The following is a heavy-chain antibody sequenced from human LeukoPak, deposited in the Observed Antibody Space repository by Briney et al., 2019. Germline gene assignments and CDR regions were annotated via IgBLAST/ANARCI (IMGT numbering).Heavy chain of an antibody. CDR2: INPGSGGT. D-gene: IGHD6-25*01. CDR1: RNTXNGNY. V-gene: IGHV1-2*02. J-gene: IGHJ4*02. Sequence: ASVKVSCKSSRNTXNGNYMHWVRQTPGQGLEWMGWINPGSGGTNYAQKFQDRVTMTRDTSIGTIYMNLRKLSSDDTAVYYCAGGSGYYFFDNWGQGTLLTVSS. CDR3: AGGSGYYFFDN.